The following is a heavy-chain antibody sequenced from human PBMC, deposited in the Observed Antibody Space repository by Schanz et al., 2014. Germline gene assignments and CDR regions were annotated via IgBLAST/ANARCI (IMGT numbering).Heavy chain of an antibody. CDR3: ARDQGGEGRDDYIDPFDY. V-gene: IGHV1-69*04. J-gene: IGHJ4*02. CDR2: IIPIFGRT. D-gene: IGHD2-15*01. Sequence: QVQLVQSGAEVKKPGSSVKVSCKASGDTFSRDGISWVRQAPGQGLEWMGRIIPIFGRTNYAQKFQGRVTITADKSTNTAYMELSSLRSEDTAVYYCARDQGGEGRDDYIDPFDYWGQGTQITVSS. CDR1: GDTFSRDG.